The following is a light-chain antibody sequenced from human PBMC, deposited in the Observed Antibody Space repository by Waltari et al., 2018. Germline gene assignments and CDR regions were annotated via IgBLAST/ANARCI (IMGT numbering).Light chain of an antibody. CDR1: SSHVAGYNY. CDR2: EVT. J-gene: IGLJ2*01. CDR3: TTWDDSLSAVV. Sequence: QSALTQPPSASGSPGQSVTISCPGTSSHVAGYNYVSWYQHPPGKAPKLMIDEVTKRPSGVPDRFSGSRSGNTASLTVSGLQAEDDADYYCTTWDDSLSAVVFGGGTKLTVL. V-gene: IGLV2-8*01.